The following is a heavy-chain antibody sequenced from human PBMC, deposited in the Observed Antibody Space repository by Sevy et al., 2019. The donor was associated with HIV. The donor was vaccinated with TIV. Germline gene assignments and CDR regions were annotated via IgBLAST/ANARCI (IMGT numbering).Heavy chain of an antibody. J-gene: IGHJ3*02. V-gene: IGHV4-59*08. CDR1: GGSINSDH. CDR3: ARRNDFDI. Sequence: SENLSLTCTVSGGSINSDHWNWIRQPPGKGLEWIGYVYYTGGTNYNSSLKNRVTISVDRTKNQFSLKLTSVTAADTAVYYRARRNDFDIWGHGTMVTVSS. CDR2: VYYTGGT.